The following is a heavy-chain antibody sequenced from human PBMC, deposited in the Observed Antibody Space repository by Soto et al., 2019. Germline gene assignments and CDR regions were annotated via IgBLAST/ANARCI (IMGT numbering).Heavy chain of an antibody. CDR1: GFTFSSYS. J-gene: IGHJ4*02. CDR2: ISSNSSTI. CDR3: ATDSPQWRWLISV. Sequence: GGSLRLSCAASGFTFSSYSMNWVRQAPGKGLEWVSYISSNSSTIYYADSVKGRFTISRDNSKNTLYLQVNSLRAEDTAVYYCATDSPQWRWLISVWGQGTLVTVSS. D-gene: IGHD6-19*01. V-gene: IGHV3-48*01.